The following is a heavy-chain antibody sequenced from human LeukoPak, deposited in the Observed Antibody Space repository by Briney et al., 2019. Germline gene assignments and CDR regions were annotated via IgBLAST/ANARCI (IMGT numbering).Heavy chain of an antibody. V-gene: IGHV3-11*03. D-gene: IGHD2-2*02. CDR1: GFTFSDYY. J-gene: IGHJ3*02. Sequence: GGSLRLSCAASGFTFSDYYMSWIRQAPGKGLEWVSYISSSSSYTNYADSVKGRFTISRDNAKNSLYLQMNSLRAEDTAVYYCARHKRDCSSTSCYNDAFDIWGQGTMVTVSS. CDR2: ISSSSSYT. CDR3: ARHKRDCSSTSCYNDAFDI.